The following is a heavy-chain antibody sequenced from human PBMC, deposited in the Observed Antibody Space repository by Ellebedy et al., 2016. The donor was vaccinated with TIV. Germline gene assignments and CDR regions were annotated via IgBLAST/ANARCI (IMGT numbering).Heavy chain of an antibody. V-gene: IGHV3-23*01. J-gene: IGHJ5*02. Sequence: AGSLRLSXSASDFIFGDFSMNWVRQAPGKGLEWVSAITPSGGTTYYADSVKGRFTISRDNSKNTLFLQMKRLRGDDTAVYYCARGASGLDPWGQGALVTVSS. CDR2: ITPSGGTT. D-gene: IGHD3-10*01. CDR3: ARGASGLDP. CDR1: DFIFGDFS.